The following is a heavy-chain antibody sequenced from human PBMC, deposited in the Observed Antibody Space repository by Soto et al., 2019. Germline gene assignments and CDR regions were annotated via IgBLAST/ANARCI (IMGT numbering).Heavy chain of an antibody. CDR3: AKDLTIFGVATISTYDAFEI. D-gene: IGHD3-3*01. CDR2: IRGSGGST. V-gene: IGHV3-23*01. CDR1: GFTYNNYA. J-gene: IGHJ3*02. Sequence: GGSLRLSCAASGFTYNNYAMSWVRQAPGKGLEWVSSIRGSGGSTSYADPVKGRFTISRDNSKNTLYLQMNSLRAEDTAVYYCAKDLTIFGVATISTYDAFEIWGQGTMVTVSS.